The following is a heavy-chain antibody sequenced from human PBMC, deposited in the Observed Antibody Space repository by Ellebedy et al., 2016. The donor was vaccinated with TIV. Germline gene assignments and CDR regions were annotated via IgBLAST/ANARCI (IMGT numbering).Heavy chain of an antibody. V-gene: IGHV3-53*01. CDR1: GFTVSSHY. J-gene: IGHJ6*02. Sequence: PGGSLRLSCAVSGFTVSSHYMTWVRQAPGKGLEWVSIIYAGGNTKYAESVKGRFTISRDSSDNTLYVQMNSLRVDDTAVYYCAREGDTAMVHGMDVWGQGTTVTVSS. CDR2: IYAGGNT. D-gene: IGHD5-18*01. CDR3: AREGDTAMVHGMDV.